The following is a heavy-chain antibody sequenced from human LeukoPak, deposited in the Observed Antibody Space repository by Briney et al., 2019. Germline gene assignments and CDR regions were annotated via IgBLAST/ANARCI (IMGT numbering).Heavy chain of an antibody. CDR3: ARHNSPPYYYYYMDV. J-gene: IGHJ6*03. V-gene: IGHV5-51*01. D-gene: IGHD5-18*01. CDR1: GYSFTNYW. CDR2: IYPGDSDA. Sequence: GESLKISCKGSGYSFTNYWIGWVRQMPGKGLKWMGIIYPGDSDARYSPSFQGQVTISADKSISTAYLQWSSLKASDTAMYYCARHNSPPYYYYYMDVWGKGTTVTVSS.